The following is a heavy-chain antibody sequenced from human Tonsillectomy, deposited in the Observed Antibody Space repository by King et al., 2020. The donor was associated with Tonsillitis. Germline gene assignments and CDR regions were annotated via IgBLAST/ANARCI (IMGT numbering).Heavy chain of an antibody. CDR1: GFTFSSYD. D-gene: IGHD5-24*01. Sequence: VQLVESGGGVVQPGRSLRLSCVASGFTFSSYDMHWVRQAPGKGLEWVAVISYDGDTKYYADSVKGRFTISRDSSKNTVALQMNSLRVEDTAVYYCAKGAGSRDGYDFFFDYWGQGALVTVSS. CDR2: ISYDGDTK. V-gene: IGHV3-30*18. J-gene: IGHJ4*02. CDR3: AKGAGSRDGYDFFFDY.